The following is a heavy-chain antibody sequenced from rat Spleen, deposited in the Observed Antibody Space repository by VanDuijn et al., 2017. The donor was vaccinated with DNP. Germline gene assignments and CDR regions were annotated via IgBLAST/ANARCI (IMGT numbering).Heavy chain of an antibody. Sequence: EVQLVESGGGLVQPGRSLKLSCAASGFTFSAYYMAWVRQAPAKGLEWVAYIVSPACTPYYPDSVKGRFTISSDNAKTTLYLQMNSLRSEDTATYYCARAKYSSHYWYFDFWGPGTMVTVSS. V-gene: IGHV5-25*01. J-gene: IGHJ1*01. CDR3: ARAKYSSHYWYFDF. CDR1: GFTFSAYY. D-gene: IGHD1-2*01. CDR2: IVSPACTP.